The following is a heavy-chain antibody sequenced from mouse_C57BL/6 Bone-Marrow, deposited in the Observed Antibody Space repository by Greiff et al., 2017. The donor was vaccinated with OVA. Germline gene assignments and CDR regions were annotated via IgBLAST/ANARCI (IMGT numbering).Heavy chain of an antibody. CDR2: INPNNGGT. V-gene: IGHV1-26*01. D-gene: IGHD1-1*01. CDR3: ARESDYGSSPYYFDY. J-gene: IGHJ2*01. Sequence: EVKLMESGPELVKPGASVKISCKASGYTFTDYYMNWVKQSHGKSLEWIGDINPNNGGTSYNQKFKGKATLTVDKSSSTAYMELRSLTSEDSAVYYCARESDYGSSPYYFDYWGQGTTLTVSS. CDR1: GYTFTDYY.